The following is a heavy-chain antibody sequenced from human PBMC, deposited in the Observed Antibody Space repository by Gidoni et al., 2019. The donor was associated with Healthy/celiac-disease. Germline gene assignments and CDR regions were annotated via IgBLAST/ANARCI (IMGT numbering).Heavy chain of an antibody. D-gene: IGHD5-18*01. J-gene: IGHJ3*02. CDR1: GFTFSSYS. Sequence: EVQLVESGGGLVKPGGSLRLSCAASGFTFSSYSMNWVRQAPGKGLEWVSSISSSSSYIYYADSVKGRFTISRDNAKNSLYLQMNSLRAEDTAVYYCARDTEDTAMEFNIWGQGTMVTVSS. V-gene: IGHV3-21*01. CDR3: ARDTEDTAMEFNI. CDR2: ISSSSSYI.